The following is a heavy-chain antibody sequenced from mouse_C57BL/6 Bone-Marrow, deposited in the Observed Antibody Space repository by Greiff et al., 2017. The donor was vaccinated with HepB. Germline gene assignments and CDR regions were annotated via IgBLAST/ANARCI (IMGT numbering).Heavy chain of an antibody. J-gene: IGHJ1*03. Sequence: EVQLQESGPGLAKPSQTLSLTCSVTGYSITSDYWNWIRKFPGKKLEYMGYLSYSGSSYYNPSLKSRISITRDTSKNQYYLQLNAVTTEDTATYYCARWEITTVVAPYWYFDVWGTGTTVTVSS. V-gene: IGHV3-8*01. CDR1: GYSITSDY. CDR2: LSYSGSS. CDR3: ARWEITTVVAPYWYFDV. D-gene: IGHD1-1*01.